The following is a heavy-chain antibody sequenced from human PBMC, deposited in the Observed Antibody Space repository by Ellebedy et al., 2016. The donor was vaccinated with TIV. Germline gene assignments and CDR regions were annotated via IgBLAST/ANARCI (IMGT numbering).Heavy chain of an antibody. J-gene: IGHJ3*01. D-gene: IGHD6-19*01. V-gene: IGHV3-43*01. CDR3: AKLRDAVATVGGFDV. CDR2: INWEGANT. CDR1: GFTFDDYT. Sequence: GESLKISCVASGFTFDDYTVNWVRQVPGKGLEWVSLINWEGANTYYADAVRGRFTISRDNTKNSLYLQMNSLTTEDTALYYCAKLRDAVATVGGFDVWGRGTMVTVSS.